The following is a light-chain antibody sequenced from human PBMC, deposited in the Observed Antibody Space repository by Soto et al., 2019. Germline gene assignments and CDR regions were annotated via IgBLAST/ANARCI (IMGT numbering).Light chain of an antibody. V-gene: IGKV1-5*03. J-gene: IGKJ1*01. CDR3: QQYNKYPWT. Sequence: DIQMTQSPSTLSASVGDRLTITCRASQSINTWLAWYQKKPGRAPKLLIYKASILQSGVSSRFRGDQSGDTSGTYFTLTISSLQPEDFATYFCQQYNKYPWTFGQGTKVDIK. CDR2: KAS. CDR1: QSINTW.